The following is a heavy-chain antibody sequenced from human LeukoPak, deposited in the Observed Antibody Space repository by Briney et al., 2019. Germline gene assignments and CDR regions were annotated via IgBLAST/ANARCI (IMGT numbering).Heavy chain of an antibody. D-gene: IGHD3-9*01. CDR3: ARLTGYSSESWFDP. CDR1: GGSINRYY. CDR2: IYYSGST. Sequence: SETLSLTCTVSGGSINRYYWSWIRQPPGKGLEWIGYIYYSGSTNYNPSLKSRVTISVHTSKNQFSLKLSSVTAADTAVYYCARLTGYSSESWFDPWGQGTLVTVSS. V-gene: IGHV4-59*01. J-gene: IGHJ5*02.